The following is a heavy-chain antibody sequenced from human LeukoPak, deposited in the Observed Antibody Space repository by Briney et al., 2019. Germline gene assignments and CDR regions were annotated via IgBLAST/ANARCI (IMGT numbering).Heavy chain of an antibody. V-gene: IGHV4-34*01. D-gene: IGHD4-17*01. CDR1: GGSFSGCY. CDR3: ARGHDYGDYVLGY. Sequence: PSETLSLTCAVYGGSFSGCYWSWIRQPPGKGLEWIGEINHSGSTNYNPSLKSRVTISVDTSKNQFSLKLSSVTAADTAVYYCARGHDYGDYVLGYWGQGTLVTVSS. CDR2: INHSGST. J-gene: IGHJ4*02.